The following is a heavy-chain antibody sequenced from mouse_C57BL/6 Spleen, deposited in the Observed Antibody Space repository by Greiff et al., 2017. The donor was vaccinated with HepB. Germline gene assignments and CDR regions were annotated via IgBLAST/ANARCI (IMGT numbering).Heavy chain of an antibody. D-gene: IGHD2-3*01. CDR1: GFTFSDYG. Sequence: DVQLVESGGGLVKPGGSLKLSCAASGFTFSDYGMHWVRQAPEKGLEWVAYISSGSSTIYYADTVKGRFTISRDNAKNTLFLQMTSLRSEDTAMYYCARNDGYYVDYWGQGTTLTVSS. CDR2: ISSGSSTI. J-gene: IGHJ2*01. V-gene: IGHV5-17*01. CDR3: ARNDGYYVDY.